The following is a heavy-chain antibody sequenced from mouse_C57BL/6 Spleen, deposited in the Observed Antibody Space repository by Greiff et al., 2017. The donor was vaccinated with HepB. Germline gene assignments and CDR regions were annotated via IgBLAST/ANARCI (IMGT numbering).Heavy chain of an antibody. CDR1: GFTFSSYA. J-gene: IGHJ3*01. CDR3: AREGGNDGYYLAWFAY. CDR2: ISDGGSYT. V-gene: IGHV5-4*01. D-gene: IGHD2-3*01. Sequence: EVKLMESGGGLVKPGGSLKLSCAASGFTFSSYAMSWVRQTPEKRLEWVATISDGGSYTYYPDNVKGRFTISRDNAKNNLYLQMSHLKSEDTAMYYCAREGGNDGYYLAWFAYWGQGTLVTVSA.